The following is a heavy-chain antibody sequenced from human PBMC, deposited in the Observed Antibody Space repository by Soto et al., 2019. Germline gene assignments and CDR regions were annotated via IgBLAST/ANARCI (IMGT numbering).Heavy chain of an antibody. CDR2: IIPMVGMA. J-gene: IGHJ4*02. CDR3: ATNYGSESTHFDY. V-gene: IGHV1-69*02. D-gene: IGHD3-10*01. CDR1: GDTFSFYT. Sequence: QVQLVQSGAEVKKPGSSVRLSCTASGDTFSFYTISWVRQAPGQGREWMGRIIPMVGMADYPQKFQGRVTISADKSTSTADMVLSSLRSDDTAVYFCATNYGSESTHFDYWGQGTLVTVSS.